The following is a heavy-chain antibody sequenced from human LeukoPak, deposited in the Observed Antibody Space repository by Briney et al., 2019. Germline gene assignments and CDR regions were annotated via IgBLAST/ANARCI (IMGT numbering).Heavy chain of an antibody. CDR1: GFTFSSFW. Sequence: GGSLRLSCAASGFTFSSFWMHWVRQAPGKGLVWVSRIDIDTTYADSVKGRFTISRDNAKNSLYLQMNSLRAEDTAVYYCASSVVVVTQYYFDYWGQGTLVTVSS. D-gene: IGHD3-22*01. V-gene: IGHV3-74*01. CDR3: ASSVVVVTQYYFDY. CDR2: IDIDT. J-gene: IGHJ4*02.